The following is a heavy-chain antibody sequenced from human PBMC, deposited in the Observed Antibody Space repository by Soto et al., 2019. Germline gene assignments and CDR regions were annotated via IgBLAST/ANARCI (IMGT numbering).Heavy chain of an antibody. Sequence: PGGSLRLSCAASGFTFTNAWINWVRQAPGKGLEWVGRIKSKIDGGTTDFAAPVKGRFAISRDDSKNMVYLQMNSLKTEDTAIYYCTIDSYITIVIVRFYYWGHGTLVTVSS. V-gene: IGHV3-15*07. CDR2: IKSKIDGGTT. J-gene: IGHJ4*01. D-gene: IGHD3-22*01. CDR1: GFTFTNAW. CDR3: TIDSYITIVIVRFYY.